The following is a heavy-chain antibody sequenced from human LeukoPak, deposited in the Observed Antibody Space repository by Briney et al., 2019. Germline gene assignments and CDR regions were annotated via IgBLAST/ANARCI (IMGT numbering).Heavy chain of an antibody. D-gene: IGHD2-2*01. CDR1: GGTFSSYA. J-gene: IGHJ6*03. CDR3: ARAFEYQLPAAPYYYYYMDV. V-gene: IGHV1-69*13. CDR2: IIPIFGTA. Sequence: SVKVSCKASGGTFSSYAISWVRQAPGQGLEWMGGIIPIFGTANYAQKFQGRVTITADECTSTAYMELSSLRSEDTAVYYCARAFEYQLPAAPYYYYYMDVWGKGTTVTVSS.